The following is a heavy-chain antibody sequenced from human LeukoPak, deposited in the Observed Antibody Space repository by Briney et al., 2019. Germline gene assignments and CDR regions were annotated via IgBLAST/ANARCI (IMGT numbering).Heavy chain of an antibody. Sequence: SETLSLTCTVSGGSVSSGGSFWTWVRQPAGKGLEWIGRIYASGSTNYNPSLKSRVTMSLDTSKNQFSLKLSSVTAADTAVYYCARGVTDLHYWGQGTLVTVSS. V-gene: IGHV4-61*02. J-gene: IGHJ4*02. CDR1: GGSVSSGGSF. D-gene: IGHD4-23*01. CDR3: ARGVTDLHY. CDR2: IYASGST.